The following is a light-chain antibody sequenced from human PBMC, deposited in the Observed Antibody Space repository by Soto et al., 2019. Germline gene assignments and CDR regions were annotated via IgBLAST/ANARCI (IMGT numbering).Light chain of an antibody. CDR1: SSNIGSNT. V-gene: IGLV1-44*01. J-gene: IGLJ1*01. Sequence: QSVLTQPPSASGTPGQRVTISCSGSSSNIGSNTVNWYQHLPGTAPKLLIYNNNQRPSGVPDRFSGSKSGTSASLAISGLQSEDEADYYCAAWDDSLDGYVFGTGTKLTVL. CDR2: NNN. CDR3: AAWDDSLDGYV.